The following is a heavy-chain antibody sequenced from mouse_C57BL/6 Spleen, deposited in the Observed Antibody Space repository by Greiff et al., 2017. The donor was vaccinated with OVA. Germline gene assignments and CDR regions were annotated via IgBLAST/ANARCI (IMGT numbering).Heavy chain of an antibody. CDR1: GFTFSDYY. V-gene: IGHV5-12*01. D-gene: IGHD1-1*01. CDR2: ISNGGGST. J-gene: IGHJ2*01. Sequence: EVHLVESGGGLVQPGGSLKLSCAASGFTFSDYYMYWVRQTPEKRLEWVAYISNGGGSTYYPDTVKGRFTISRDNAKNTLYLQMSRLKSEDTAMYYCARRHYGSSYGYYFDYWGQGTTLTVSS. CDR3: ARRHYGSSYGYYFDY.